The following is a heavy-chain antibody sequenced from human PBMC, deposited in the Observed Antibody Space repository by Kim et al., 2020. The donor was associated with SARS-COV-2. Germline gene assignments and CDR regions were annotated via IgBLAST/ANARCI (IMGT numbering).Heavy chain of an antibody. Sequence: YYADSVKGRFTITRDNSKNTLYLQMNSLRAEDTAVYYCAKYEAAYPYFDYWGQGTLVTVSS. D-gene: IGHD6-13*01. J-gene: IGHJ4*02. V-gene: IGHV3-23*03. CDR3: AKYEAAYPYFDY.